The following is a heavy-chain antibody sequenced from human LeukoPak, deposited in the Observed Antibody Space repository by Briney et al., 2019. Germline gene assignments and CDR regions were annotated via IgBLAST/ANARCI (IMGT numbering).Heavy chain of an antibody. CDR2: INWNGGST. CDR3: ARGGSSSSPGKG. J-gene: IGHJ4*02. V-gene: IGHV3-20*04. D-gene: IGHD6-13*01. CDR1: GFTFDDYG. Sequence: PGGSLRLSCAASGFTFDDYGMSWVRQSPGKGLEWVSGINWNGGSTGYADSVKGRFTISRDNAKNSLYLQMNSLRDEDTALYYCARGGSSSSPGKGWGQGTLVTVSS.